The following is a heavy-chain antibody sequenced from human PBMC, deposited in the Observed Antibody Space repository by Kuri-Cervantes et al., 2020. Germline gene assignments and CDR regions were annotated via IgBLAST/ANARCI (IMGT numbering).Heavy chain of an antibody. Sequence: SETLSLTCTVSGGSISSSSYYWGWIRQPPGKGLEWIGSIYHSGSTYYNPSLKSRVTISVDTSKNQFSLKLSSVTAADTAVYCCARRGYSYGDFDYWGQGTLVTVSS. CDR2: IYHSGST. J-gene: IGHJ4*02. V-gene: IGHV4-39*07. CDR3: ARRGYSYGDFDY. CDR1: GGSISSSSYY. D-gene: IGHD5-18*01.